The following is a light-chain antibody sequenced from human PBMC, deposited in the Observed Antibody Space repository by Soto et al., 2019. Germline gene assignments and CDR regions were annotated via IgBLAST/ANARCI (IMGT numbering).Light chain of an antibody. V-gene: IGKV1-8*01. CDR2: GSS. Sequence: AIRVTQSPSSFSASTGDRVTITCRASQDIGNYLAWYQQKPGKAPELLIYGSSTLHDGVPSRFSGSGSGTDFTLTISRLQSEDFATYYCQQYYFYPRTFGQGTKVE. CDR3: QQYYFYPRT. J-gene: IGKJ1*01. CDR1: QDIGNY.